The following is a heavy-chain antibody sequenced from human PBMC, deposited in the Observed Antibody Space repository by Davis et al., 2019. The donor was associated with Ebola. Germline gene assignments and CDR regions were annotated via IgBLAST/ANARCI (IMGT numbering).Heavy chain of an antibody. CDR2: ISGSGGST. CDR1: GFTFSSYA. J-gene: IGHJ6*02. CDR3: ARDDYGGYGMDV. D-gene: IGHD4-23*01. V-gene: IGHV3-23*01. Sequence: GESLKISCAASGFTFSSYAMSWVRQAPGEGLEWVSAISGSGGSTYYADSVKGRFTISRDNAKNSLYLQMNSLRAEDTAVYYCARDDYGGYGMDVWGQGTTVTVSS.